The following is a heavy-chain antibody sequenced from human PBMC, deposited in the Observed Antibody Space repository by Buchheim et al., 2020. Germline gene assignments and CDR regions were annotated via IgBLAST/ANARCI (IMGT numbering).Heavy chain of an antibody. Sequence: EAQLLESGGGLVQPGGSLGLSCAVSGFTFSNSAMTWVRQAPGKGLEWVSAISRSGDTTYYADSVMGRFTISRDTSKNTLYLQMNSLRVDDTAVYYCAKEEVPNDYWGLGT. V-gene: IGHV3-23*01. CDR1: GFTFSNSA. J-gene: IGHJ4*02. CDR3: AKEEVPNDY. CDR2: ISRSGDTT.